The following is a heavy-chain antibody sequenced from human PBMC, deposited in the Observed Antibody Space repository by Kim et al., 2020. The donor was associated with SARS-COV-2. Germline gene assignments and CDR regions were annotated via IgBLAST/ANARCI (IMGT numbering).Heavy chain of an antibody. CDR3: ARDRDASI. CDR2: INQDGTDR. V-gene: IGHV3-7*01. CDR1: GFTYSNYW. Sequence: GGSLRLSCAASGFTYSNYWMSWFRQAPGKGLEWVSNINQDGTDRHYADPVKGRFTISRDNAKRSLFLQMNRLRIEDTAMYYCARDRDASIWGPG. D-gene: IGHD3-3*02. J-gene: IGHJ4*02.